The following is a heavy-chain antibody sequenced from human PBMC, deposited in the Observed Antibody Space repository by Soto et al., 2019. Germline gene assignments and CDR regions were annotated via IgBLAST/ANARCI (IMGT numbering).Heavy chain of an antibody. CDR2: ISAYNGNT. CDR3: ARGERSAPRGVKVSWFDP. V-gene: IGHV1-18*04. Sequence: QVQLVQSGAEVKKPGASVKVSCKASGYTFTSYGISWVRQAPGQGLEWMGWISAYNGNTNYAQKLQGRVTMTTDTPPSTAYMELRSLRSDDTAVYYCARGERSAPRGVKVSWFDPWGQGTLVTVSS. J-gene: IGHJ5*02. D-gene: IGHD3-10*01. CDR1: GYTFTSYG.